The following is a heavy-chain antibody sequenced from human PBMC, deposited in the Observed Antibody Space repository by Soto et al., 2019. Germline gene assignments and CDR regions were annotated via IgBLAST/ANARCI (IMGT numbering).Heavy chain of an antibody. J-gene: IGHJ4*02. CDR1: GFTFSSYG. CDR3: AKDVRSQLSGYHDY. V-gene: IGHV3-30*18. CDR2: ISYDGSNK. Sequence: QVQLVESGGGVVQPGRSLRLSCAASGFTFSSYGMHWVRQAPGKGLEWVAVISYDGSNKYYADSVKGRFTISRDNSKNTLYLQMNSLRAEYTAVYYCAKDVRSQLSGYHDYWGQGTLVTVSS. D-gene: IGHD3-22*01.